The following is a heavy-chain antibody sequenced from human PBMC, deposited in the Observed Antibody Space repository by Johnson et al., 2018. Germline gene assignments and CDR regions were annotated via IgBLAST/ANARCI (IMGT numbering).Heavy chain of an antibody. CDR1: GFTFSNYA. CDR3: ANNPGYKYALYYHGLDV. CDR2: ISDSGDSA. Sequence: EVQLVETGGGLVQPGGSLRLSCAASGFTFSNYAMSWVRQAPGKGLEWVSAISDSGDSAYYADSVKGRLTISRDNSKNTLYLHMNSLRVEDTAVYYCANNPGYKYALYYHGLDVWGQGTTVTVSS. J-gene: IGHJ6*02. V-gene: IGHV3-23*04. D-gene: IGHD2-8*01.